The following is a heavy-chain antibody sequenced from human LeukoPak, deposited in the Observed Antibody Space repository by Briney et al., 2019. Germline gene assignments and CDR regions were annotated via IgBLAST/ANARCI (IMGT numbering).Heavy chain of an antibody. CDR3: ARDRDGSYYEAGDDAFDI. CDR1: GYTFTSYG. J-gene: IGHJ3*02. Sequence: ASVKVSCKASGYTFTSYGISWVRQAPGQGLEWMGWISAYNGNTNYAQKLQGRVTMTTDTSTSTAYMELRSLRSDDTAVYYCARDRDGSYYEAGDDAFDIWGQGTMVTVSS. V-gene: IGHV1-18*01. CDR2: ISAYNGNT. D-gene: IGHD1-26*01.